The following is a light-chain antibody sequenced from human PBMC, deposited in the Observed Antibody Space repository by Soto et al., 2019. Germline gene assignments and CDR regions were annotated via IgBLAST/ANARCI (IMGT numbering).Light chain of an antibody. J-gene: IGKJ2*01. CDR2: KAS. CDR3: QQYSSDSPYT. V-gene: IGKV1-5*03. Sequence: DIQITQSPSTLSASVGDRVTITCRASQSISNWLAWFQQKPGKAPKLLIYKASNLESGVPSRFSGSGSGTEFTLVISRLQPDDFATYYCQQYSSDSPYTFGQGTKV. CDR1: QSISNW.